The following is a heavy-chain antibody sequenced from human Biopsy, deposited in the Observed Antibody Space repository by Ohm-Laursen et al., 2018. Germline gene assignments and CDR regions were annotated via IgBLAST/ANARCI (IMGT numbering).Heavy chain of an antibody. D-gene: IGHD3-9*01. CDR2: NIPILGTG. Sequence: SVKVSCKAPGGTFSNYGVDWVRQAPGQGLEWLGGNIPILGTGNYAQKFQDRVTVAADTSTSTAAMELRSLRSDDTAVYYCATKLTGYFHHWGQGTLVIVSS. V-gene: IGHV1-69*06. CDR1: GGTFSNYG. J-gene: IGHJ1*01. CDR3: ATKLTGYFHH.